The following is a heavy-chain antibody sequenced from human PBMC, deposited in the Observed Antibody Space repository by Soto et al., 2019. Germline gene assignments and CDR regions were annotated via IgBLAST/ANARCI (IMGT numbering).Heavy chain of an antibody. D-gene: IGHD3-10*01. V-gene: IGHV1-46*03. J-gene: IGHJ4*02. Sequence: QVQLVQSGAEVKKPGASVKVSCKASGYTFTSYYMHWVRQAPGQGLEWMGIINPSGGSTSNEQKYQGRVTMTTDKSTTTVYMELSSLRSEDTAVYYCARGSVLLWFGGGADYWGQGTLVTVSS. CDR1: GYTFTSYY. CDR3: ARGSVLLWFGGGADY. CDR2: INPSGGST.